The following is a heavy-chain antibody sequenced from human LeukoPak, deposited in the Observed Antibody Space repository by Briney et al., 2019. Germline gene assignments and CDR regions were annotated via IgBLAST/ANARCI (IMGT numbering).Heavy chain of an antibody. Sequence: SETLSLTCTVSGGSISSSSYSWGWIRQPPGKGLEWIGSIYYSGSTYYNPSLKSRVTISVDTSKNQFSLKLSSVTAADTAVYYCARVNPGYSYGFYAFDIWGQGTMVTVSS. D-gene: IGHD5-18*01. CDR3: ARVNPGYSYGFYAFDI. J-gene: IGHJ3*02. CDR1: GGSISSSSYS. V-gene: IGHV4-39*01. CDR2: IYYSGST.